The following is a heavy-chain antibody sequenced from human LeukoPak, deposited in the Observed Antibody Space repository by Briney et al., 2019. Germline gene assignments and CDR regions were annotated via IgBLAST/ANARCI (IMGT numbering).Heavy chain of an antibody. Sequence: ASVKVSCKASGYTFTGYYMHWVRQAPGQGLEWMGWINPNSGGTNYAQKFQGRVTMTRDTSISTAYMELSRLRSDDTAMYYCARIHYDSSVYLDYWGQGTLVTVSS. CDR2: INPNSGGT. CDR1: GYTFTGYY. CDR3: ARIHYDSSVYLDY. V-gene: IGHV1-2*02. D-gene: IGHD3-22*01. J-gene: IGHJ4*02.